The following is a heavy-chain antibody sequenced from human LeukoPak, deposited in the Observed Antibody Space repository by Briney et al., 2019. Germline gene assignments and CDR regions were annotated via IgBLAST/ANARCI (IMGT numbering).Heavy chain of an antibody. CDR2: IGWNGGST. CDR3: ARDYGDYANYFQY. V-gene: IGHV3-20*04. Sequence: PGGSLRLSCAASGFTFDDYGMTWVRQAPGKGLEWVSGIGWNGGSTAYADSVKGRVTISRDNAKNSVYLQMSNLRVEDTALYYCARDYGDYANYFQYWGQGTLVTVSS. J-gene: IGHJ4*02. D-gene: IGHD4-17*01. CDR1: GFTFDDYG.